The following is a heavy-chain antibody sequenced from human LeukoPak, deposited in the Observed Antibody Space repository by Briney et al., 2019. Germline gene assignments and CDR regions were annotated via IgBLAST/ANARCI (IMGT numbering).Heavy chain of an antibody. V-gene: IGHV4/OR15-8*02. CDR3: SRESGPFCPFGY. CDR1: GGSISGTNW. D-gene: IGHD1-26*01. Sequence: SETLSLTCGVSGGSISGTNWWSWVRQPPGQGLEWIGEISLAGQTNYNPSLNGRVTMSLDKSSNQLSLHMTSVTAADTATYFCSRESGPFCPFGYWGQGTLVIVSS. J-gene: IGHJ4*02. CDR2: ISLAGQT.